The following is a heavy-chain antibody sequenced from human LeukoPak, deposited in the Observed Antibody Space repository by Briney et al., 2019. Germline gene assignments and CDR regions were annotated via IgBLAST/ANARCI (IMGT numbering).Heavy chain of an antibody. CDR1: GITFSTYA. J-gene: IGHJ4*02. CDR3: ASGTGGFY. D-gene: IGHD3/OR15-3a*01. CDR2: ISGSGGST. Sequence: GGSLRLSCAASGITFSTYAMSWVRQAPGKGLEWVSAISGSGGSTYYADSVKGRFTISRDNAKNSLYLQMNSLRDEDTAVYYCASGTGGFYWGQGTLVTVSS. V-gene: IGHV3-23*01.